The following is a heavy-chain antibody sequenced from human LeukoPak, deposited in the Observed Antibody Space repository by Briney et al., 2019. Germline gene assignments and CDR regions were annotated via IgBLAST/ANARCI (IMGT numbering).Heavy chain of an antibody. Sequence: GGSLRLSCAASGFTFSSYEMNWVRQAPGKGLEWVSYINSSGSTIYYADSVKGRFTISRDNAKNSLYLQMNSLRAEDAAVYYCARDGGYDILTGYYYYYGMDVWGKGTTVTVSS. CDR2: INSSGSTI. CDR1: GFTFSSYE. V-gene: IGHV3-48*03. D-gene: IGHD3-9*01. J-gene: IGHJ6*04. CDR3: ARDGGYDILTGYYYYYGMDV.